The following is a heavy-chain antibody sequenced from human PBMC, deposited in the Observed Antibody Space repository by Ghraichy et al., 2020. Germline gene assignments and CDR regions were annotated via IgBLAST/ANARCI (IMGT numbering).Heavy chain of an antibody. V-gene: IGHV3-23*01. D-gene: IGHD6-13*01. CDR3: AKGIAAGTTTISYYYNGMDV. Sequence: LSLTCAASGFTFSSYVLSWVRQAPGKGLEWVSGISGSGGSTYYPDSVKGRFTISRDNSKNTLFLQMNSLRAEDTAVYYCAKGIAAGTTTISYYYNGMDVWGQGTTVTVSS. CDR2: ISGSGGST. J-gene: IGHJ6*02. CDR1: GFTFSSYV.